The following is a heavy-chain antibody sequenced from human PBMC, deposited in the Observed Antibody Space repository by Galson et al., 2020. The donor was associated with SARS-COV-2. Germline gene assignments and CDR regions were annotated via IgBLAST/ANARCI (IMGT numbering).Heavy chain of an antibody. CDR2: ISAYNGNT. CDR1: GYTFTSYG. CDR3: ARGMVRGGAYSVDYYYGMDV. D-gene: IGHD3-10*01. Sequence: ASVKVSCKDSGYTFTSYGISWVRQAPGQGLEWMGWISAYNGNTNYEQKLQGRVTMTTDTSTSTAYMELRSLRSDDTAVYYCARGMVRGGAYSVDYYYGMDVWGQGTTVTVSS. V-gene: IGHV1-18*04. J-gene: IGHJ6*02.